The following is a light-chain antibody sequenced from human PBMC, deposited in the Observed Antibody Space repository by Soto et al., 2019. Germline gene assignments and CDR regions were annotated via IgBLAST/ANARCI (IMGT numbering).Light chain of an antibody. CDR2: GAS. Sequence: EIVMPQSPATLSVSPGERATLSCRASQSVSSNLAWYQQKPGQAPRLLIYGASTRATGVPARFSGSRSGTEFTLTITSLQSEDFSVYYCQQYTKWPPSTFGQGTRLEIK. J-gene: IGKJ5*01. CDR3: QQYTKWPPST. V-gene: IGKV3-15*01. CDR1: QSVSSN.